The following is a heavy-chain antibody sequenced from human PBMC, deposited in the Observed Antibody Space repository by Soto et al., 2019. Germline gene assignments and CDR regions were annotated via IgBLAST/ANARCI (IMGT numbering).Heavy chain of an antibody. D-gene: IGHD2-21*02. CDR2: IKSKTDGGTT. J-gene: IGHJ4*02. CDR1: GFTFSNAW. CDR3: TTDLISTYCGGDCYPKYDY. Sequence: GGSLRLSCAASGFTFSNAWMNWVRQAPGKGLEWVGRIKSKTDGGTTDYAAPVKGRFTISRDDSKNTLYLQMNSLKTEDTAVYYCTTDLISTYCGGDCYPKYDYWGQGTLVTVSS. V-gene: IGHV3-15*07.